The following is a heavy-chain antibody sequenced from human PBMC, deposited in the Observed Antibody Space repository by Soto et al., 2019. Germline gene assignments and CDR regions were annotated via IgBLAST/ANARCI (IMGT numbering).Heavy chain of an antibody. CDR1: GYTFTDYW. Sequence: GESLKISCKGSGYTFTDYWIGWVRQMPGKGLEGMGTIYAGYSDTRYSPSFEGQVTMSVDKSITTAYLHWSSLKASDTAMYYCARQHPLDSSAWYNWGQGTLVTVSS. D-gene: IGHD6-19*01. J-gene: IGHJ4*02. CDR3: ARQHPLDSSAWYN. CDR2: IYAGYSDT. V-gene: IGHV5-51*01.